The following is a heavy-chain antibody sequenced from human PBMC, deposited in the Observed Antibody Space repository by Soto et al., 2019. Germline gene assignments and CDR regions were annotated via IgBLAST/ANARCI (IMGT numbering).Heavy chain of an antibody. CDR1: GFTFNSYT. Sequence: GGSLRLSCAASGFTFNSYTMNWVRQAPGKGLEWVSCVSSSSSYMFYADSVRGRFTISRDNAKNSLYLQMNSLRAEDTAVYYCARDVGYQLLNGGDYYMDVWGKGTTVTVSS. V-gene: IGHV3-21*01. D-gene: IGHD2-2*01. CDR3: ARDVGYQLLNGGDYYMDV. J-gene: IGHJ6*03. CDR2: VSSSSSYM.